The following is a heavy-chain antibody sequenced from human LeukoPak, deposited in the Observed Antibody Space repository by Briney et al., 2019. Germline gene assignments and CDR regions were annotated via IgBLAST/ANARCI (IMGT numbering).Heavy chain of an antibody. D-gene: IGHD2-15*01. Sequence: ASVKVSCKASGYTFTSYGISWVRQAPGQGLEWIGWISAYNGNTNYAQKLQGRVTMTTDTSTSTAYTELRSLRSDDTAVYYCARVPHRLRGNPGPGDYWGQGTLVTVSS. V-gene: IGHV1-18*01. CDR3: ARVPHRLRGNPGPGDY. J-gene: IGHJ4*02. CDR1: GYTFTSYG. CDR2: ISAYNGNT.